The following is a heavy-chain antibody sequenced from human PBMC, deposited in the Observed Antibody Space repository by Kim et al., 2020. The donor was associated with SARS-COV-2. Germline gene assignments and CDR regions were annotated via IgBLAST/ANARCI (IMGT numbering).Heavy chain of an antibody. Sequence: GGSLRLSCAASGFNFNDHWMSWVRQLPGKGLEWVANINKDGSGKYYMDSVKGRITISRDNPKNSLFLQMNNLRAEDTAVYYCVRSIDYWGQGTLVTVSS. CDR3: VRSIDY. V-gene: IGHV3-7*01. CDR2: INKDGSGK. J-gene: IGHJ4*02. CDR1: GFNFNDHW.